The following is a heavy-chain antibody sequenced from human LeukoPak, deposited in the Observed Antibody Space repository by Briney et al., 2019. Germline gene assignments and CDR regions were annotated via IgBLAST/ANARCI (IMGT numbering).Heavy chain of an antibody. Sequence: GESLKISCKGSGYSFTSYWIGWVRQMPGKGLEWMGIIYPGDSDTRYSPSFQGQVTISADKSISTAYLQWSSLKASDTAMYYCARGLRSYDILTGYYPRNWFDPWGQGTLVTVSS. D-gene: IGHD3-9*01. CDR3: ARGLRSYDILTGYYPRNWFDP. V-gene: IGHV5-51*01. CDR2: IYPGDSDT. CDR1: GYSFTSYW. J-gene: IGHJ5*02.